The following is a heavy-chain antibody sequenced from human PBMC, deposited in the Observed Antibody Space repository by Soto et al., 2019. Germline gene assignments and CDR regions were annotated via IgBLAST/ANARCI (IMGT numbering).Heavy chain of an antibody. CDR1: GFSFSSAW. J-gene: IGHJ4*02. Sequence: EVQLLESGGGLVKPGGSLRLSCAASGFSFSSAWMNWVRQAPGKGLEWVGRIRTNPEGERTDYPPPVKGSFTIWRDDSKTALYFQMTSLKIEDTAVYYCTTGSDEGYWGQGTMVTVSS. D-gene: IGHD1-26*01. CDR3: TTGSDEGY. CDR2: IRTNPEGERT. V-gene: IGHV3-15*07.